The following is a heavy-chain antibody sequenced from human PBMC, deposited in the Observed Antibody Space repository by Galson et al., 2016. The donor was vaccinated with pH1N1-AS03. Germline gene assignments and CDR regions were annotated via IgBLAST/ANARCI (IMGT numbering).Heavy chain of an antibody. V-gene: IGHV3-23*01. Sequence: SLRLSCAASGFVFSTFAMSWVRQPQGKGLEWVSSISATGGDTYYADSVKGRFTISRDNSRNTLYLQMNSLRAEDTAVYYCVRRSRWGTEGTFYFDYWGQGTLVTVSS. CDR2: ISATGGDT. CDR1: GFVFSTFA. J-gene: IGHJ4*02. D-gene: IGHD4-23*01. CDR3: VRRSRWGTEGTFYFDY.